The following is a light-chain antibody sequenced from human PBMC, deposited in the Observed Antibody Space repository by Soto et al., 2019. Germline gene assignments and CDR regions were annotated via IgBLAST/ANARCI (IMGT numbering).Light chain of an antibody. V-gene: IGKV3D-15*01. CDR1: QSISSN. CDR3: QLYNNWPPWT. Sequence: EIVMTQSPATLSVSPGERATLSCRASQSISSNLAWYQQKPGQAPRLLIYGESTRATGIPARFSGSGSGTEFTLTISSLQSEDFAVYYCQLYNNWPPWTFGQGTNVEIK. CDR2: GES. J-gene: IGKJ1*01.